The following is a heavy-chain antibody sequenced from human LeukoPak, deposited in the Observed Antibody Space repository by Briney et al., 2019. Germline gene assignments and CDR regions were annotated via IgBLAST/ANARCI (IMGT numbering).Heavy chain of an antibody. Sequence: ASVKVSCKASGYTFTSYGISWVRQAPGQGLEWMGWISPYNGNTNYAQKLQGRVTMTTDTSSSTAYMELRSLRSDDTAVYYCAGAGKSGIAAAGLGAFDIWGQGTMVTVSS. D-gene: IGHD6-13*01. CDR3: AGAGKSGIAAAGLGAFDI. CDR1: GYTFTSYG. V-gene: IGHV1-18*01. J-gene: IGHJ3*02. CDR2: ISPYNGNT.